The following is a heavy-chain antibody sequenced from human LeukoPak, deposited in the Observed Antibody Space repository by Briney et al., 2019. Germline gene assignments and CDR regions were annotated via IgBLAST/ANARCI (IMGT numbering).Heavy chain of an antibody. V-gene: IGHV3-21*04. Sequence: ESGGGLVKPGGSLRLSCAASGFTFSSYSMNWVRQAPGKGLEWVSSISSSSSYIYYADSVKGRFTISRDNAKNSLYLQMNSLRAEDTAVYYCAREGWQWLVKIRDGMDVWGQGTTVTVSS. CDR3: AREGWQWLVKIRDGMDV. J-gene: IGHJ6*02. D-gene: IGHD6-19*01. CDR2: ISSSSSYI. CDR1: GFTFSSYS.